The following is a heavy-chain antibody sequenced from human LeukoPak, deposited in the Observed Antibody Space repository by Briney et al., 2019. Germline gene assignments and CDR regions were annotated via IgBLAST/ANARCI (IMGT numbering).Heavy chain of an antibody. V-gene: IGHV1-69*05. Sequence: SVKVSCKASGGTFSSYAISWVRQAPGQGLEWMGGIIPIFGTANYAQKFRGRVTITTDESTSTAYMELSSLRSEDTAVYYCARGSSVYGSGSPSDYWGQGTLVTVSS. CDR1: GGTFSSYA. CDR3: ARGSSVYGSGSPSDY. CDR2: IIPIFGTA. J-gene: IGHJ4*02. D-gene: IGHD3-10*01.